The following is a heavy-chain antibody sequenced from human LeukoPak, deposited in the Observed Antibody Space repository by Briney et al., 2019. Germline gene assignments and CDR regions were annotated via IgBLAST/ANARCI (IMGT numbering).Heavy chain of an antibody. V-gene: IGHV3-30*03. CDR2: ISYDGSNK. CDR1: GFTFSSYG. Sequence: PGRSLRLSCAASGFTFSSYGMHWVRLAPGKGLEWVAVISYDGSNKYYADSVKGRFTISRDNSKNTLYLQMNSLRAEDTAVYYCVRSHVDIVATISLYYYYYMDVWGKGTTVTVSS. J-gene: IGHJ6*03. CDR3: VRSHVDIVATISLYYYYYMDV. D-gene: IGHD5-12*01.